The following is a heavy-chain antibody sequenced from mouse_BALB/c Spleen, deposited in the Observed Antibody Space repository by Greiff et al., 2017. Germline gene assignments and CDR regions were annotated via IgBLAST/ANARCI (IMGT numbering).Heavy chain of an antibody. CDR1: GYSITSNYA. CDR2: ISYSGST. D-gene: IGHD1-1*01. J-gene: IGHJ1*01. V-gene: IGHV3-2*02. CDR3: AREGYYGSSGWYMDV. Sequence: VQLKESGPGLVKPSQSLSLTCTVTGYSITSNYAWNWIRQFPGNKLEWMGYISYSGSTSYNPSLKRRISITRDTSENQFFLQLNSVTTEDTATYYCAREGYYGSSGWYMDVWGAGTTVTVSS.